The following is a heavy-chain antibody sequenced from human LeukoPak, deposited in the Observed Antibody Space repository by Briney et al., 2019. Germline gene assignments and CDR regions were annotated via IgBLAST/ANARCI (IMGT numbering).Heavy chain of an antibody. D-gene: IGHD6-19*01. J-gene: IGHJ4*02. CDR1: GFTFSSYA. CDR3: AKGGWGRVPDLDY. CDR2: ISGSGGST. V-gene: IGHV3-23*01. Sequence: GGSLGLSCAASGFTFSSYAMSWVRQVPGKGLEWVPAISGSGGSTYYADSVKGRFTISRDNSKNTLYLQMNSLRAEDTAVYYCAKGGWGRVPDLDYWGQGTLVTVSS.